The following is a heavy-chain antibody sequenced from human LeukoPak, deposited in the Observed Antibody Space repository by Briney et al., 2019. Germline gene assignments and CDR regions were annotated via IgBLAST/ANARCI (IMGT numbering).Heavy chain of an antibody. V-gene: IGHV3-15*01. Sequence: GSLRLSCAASGITFSNAWMSWVRQAPGKGLEWVGLIKSKTDGGTTEYAAPVQGRFTISRDDSINTLFLQMNSLTTEDTAVYYCTTGYGAGWYSKTGDFWGQGTLVTVSP. D-gene: IGHD6-19*01. J-gene: IGHJ4*02. CDR3: TTGYGAGWYSKTGDF. CDR1: GITFSNAW. CDR2: IKSKTDGGTT.